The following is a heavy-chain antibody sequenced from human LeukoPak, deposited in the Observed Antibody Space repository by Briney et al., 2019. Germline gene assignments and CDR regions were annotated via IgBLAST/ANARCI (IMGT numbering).Heavy chain of an antibody. J-gene: IGHJ4*02. Sequence: GGSLRLSCVATGFTFRRFGMHWVRQAPGKGLEWVAVISYDGSNKYYADSVKGRFTISRDNSKNTLYLQMNSLRAEDTAVYYCAKYYYGSGSPIPIYWGQGTLVTVSS. D-gene: IGHD3-10*01. CDR2: ISYDGSNK. CDR3: AKYYYGSGSPIPIY. CDR1: GFTFRRFG. V-gene: IGHV3-33*05.